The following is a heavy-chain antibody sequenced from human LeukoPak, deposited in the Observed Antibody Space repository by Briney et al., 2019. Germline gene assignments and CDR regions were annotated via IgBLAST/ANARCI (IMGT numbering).Heavy chain of an antibody. CDR3: ARDGVGSYGFDY. CDR1: GYTFTGYY. V-gene: IGHV1-2*02. D-gene: IGHD3-16*01. Sequence: ASVKVSCKASGYTFTGYYMHWVRQAPGQGLEWMGWINPNSGGTNYAQKFRGRVTMTRDTSISTAYMELSRLRSDDTAVYYCARDGVGSYGFDYWGQGALVTVSS. CDR2: INPNSGGT. J-gene: IGHJ4*02.